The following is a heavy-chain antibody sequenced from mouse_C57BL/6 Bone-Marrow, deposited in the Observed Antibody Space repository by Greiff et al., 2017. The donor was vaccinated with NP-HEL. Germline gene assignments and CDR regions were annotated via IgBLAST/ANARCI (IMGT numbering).Heavy chain of an antibody. CDR3: ARDLPLLYYAMDS. V-gene: IGHV3-6*01. D-gene: IGHD2-1*01. Sequence: EVKLQESGPGLVKPSQSLSLTCSVTGYSITSGYYWNWIRQFPGNKLEWMGYISYDGSNNYNPSLKNRISITRDTSKNQFFLKLNSVTTEDTATYYCARDLPLLYYAMDSWGQGTSVTVSS. J-gene: IGHJ4*01. CDR1: GYSITSGYY. CDR2: ISYDGSN.